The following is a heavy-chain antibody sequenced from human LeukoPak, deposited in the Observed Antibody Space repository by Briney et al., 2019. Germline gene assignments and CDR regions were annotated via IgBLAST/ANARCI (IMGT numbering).Heavy chain of an antibody. V-gene: IGHV1-18*01. J-gene: IGHJ3*02. CDR1: GYTFTSYG. Sequence: ASVKVSCKASGYTFTSYGISWVRQAPGQGLEWMGWISAYNGNTNYAQKLQGRVTMTTDTSTSTAYMELRSLRSDDTAVYYCARGYVWGSYRPPDDAFDIWGQGTMVTVSS. D-gene: IGHD3-16*02. CDR2: ISAYNGNT. CDR3: ARGYVWGSYRPPDDAFDI.